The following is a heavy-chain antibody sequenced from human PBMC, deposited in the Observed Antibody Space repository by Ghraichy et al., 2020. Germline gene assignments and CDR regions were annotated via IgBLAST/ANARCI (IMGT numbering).Heavy chain of an antibody. Sequence: SETLSLTCTVSGYSISSGYYWGWIRQPPGKGLEWIGNIYHSGSTYYNPSLKSRITISVDTSKNQFALKLSSVTAADTAVYYCASLPVLDYFDYWGQGTLVTVSS. CDR1: GYSISSGYY. V-gene: IGHV4-38-2*02. J-gene: IGHJ4*02. CDR3: ASLPVLDYFDY. D-gene: IGHD6-6*01. CDR2: IYHSGST.